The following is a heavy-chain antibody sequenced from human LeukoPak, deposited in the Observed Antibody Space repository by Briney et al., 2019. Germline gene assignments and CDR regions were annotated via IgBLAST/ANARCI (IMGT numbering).Heavy chain of an antibody. Sequence: GESLKISCKGSGYSFTSYWIGWVRQLPGKGLEWMGIIYPGNSDTRYSPSFQGQVTISADKSISTAYLQWSSLKASDTAMYYCAKIDRTYCSRSSCYALDSWGQGTLVTVSS. CDR3: AKIDRTYCSRSSCYALDS. D-gene: IGHD2-2*01. CDR2: IYPGNSDT. V-gene: IGHV5-51*01. J-gene: IGHJ4*02. CDR1: GYSFTSYW.